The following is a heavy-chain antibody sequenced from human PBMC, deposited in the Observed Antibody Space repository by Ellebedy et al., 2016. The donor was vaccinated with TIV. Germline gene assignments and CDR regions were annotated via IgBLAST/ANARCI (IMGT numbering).Heavy chain of an antibody. CDR1: GYGFTSYW. D-gene: IGHD3-22*01. J-gene: IGHJ4*02. CDR2: IDPSDSYT. V-gene: IGHV5-10-1*01. CDR3: AKRRGYYDSSGDFDY. Sequence: GESLKISCKGSGYGFTSYWIGWVRQMHGKGLEYMGRIDPSDSYTIYSPSFQGHVTISADKSISTAFLPWSSLKASDSAMYYCAKRRGYYDSSGDFDYWGQGTLVTVSS.